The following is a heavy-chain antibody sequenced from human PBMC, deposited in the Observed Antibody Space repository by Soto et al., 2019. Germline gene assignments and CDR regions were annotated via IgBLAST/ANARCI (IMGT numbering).Heavy chain of an antibody. CDR1: GYTFISYA. CDR3: ARDGRPDAFDI. D-gene: IGHD6-25*01. J-gene: IGHJ3*02. Sequence: AXVKVSCKASGYTFISYAMHWVRXXPGXXIEWMGXINAGNGNTKYSQKFQGRVTITRDTSASTAYMELSSLRSEDTAVYYCARDGRPDAFDIWGQGTMGTV. V-gene: IGHV1-3*01. CDR2: INAGNGNT.